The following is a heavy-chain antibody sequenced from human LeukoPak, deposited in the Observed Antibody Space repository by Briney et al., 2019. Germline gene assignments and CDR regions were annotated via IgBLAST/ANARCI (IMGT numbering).Heavy chain of an antibody. CDR3: AREHYYDSSPY. CDR2: ISSSSTYI. D-gene: IGHD3-22*01. J-gene: IGHJ4*02. V-gene: IGHV3-21*01. Sequence: GGSLRLSCAASGFXFSTYSINWVRQAPGKGLEWVSSISSSSTYIYYADSVKGRFTISRDNAKNSLYLQMNSLRAEDTAVYYCAREHYYDSSPYWGQGTLVTVSS. CDR1: GFXFSTYS.